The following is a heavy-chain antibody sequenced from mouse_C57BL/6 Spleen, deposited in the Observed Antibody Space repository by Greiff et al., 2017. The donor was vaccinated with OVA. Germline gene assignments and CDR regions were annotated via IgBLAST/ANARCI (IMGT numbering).Heavy chain of an antibody. V-gene: IGHV1-50*01. CDR3: ARGGAIYDGYRFDY. J-gene: IGHJ2*01. CDR2: IDPSDSYT. CDR1: GYTFTSYW. D-gene: IGHD2-3*01. Sequence: QVQLQQPGAELVKPGASVKLSCKASGYTFTSYWMQWVKQRPGQGLEWIGEIDPSDSYTNYHQKFKGKATLTVDTSSSTAYMQLSSLTSEDSAVYYCARGGAIYDGYRFDYWGQGTTLTVSS.